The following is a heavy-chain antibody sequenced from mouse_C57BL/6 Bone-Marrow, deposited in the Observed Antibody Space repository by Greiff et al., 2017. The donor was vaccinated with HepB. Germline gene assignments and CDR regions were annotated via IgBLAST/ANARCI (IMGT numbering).Heavy chain of an antibody. D-gene: IGHD4-1*01. CDR2: INPSNGGT. Sequence: VQLQQPGTELVKPGASVKLSCKASGYTFTSYWMHWVKQRPVQGLEWIGNINPSNGGTNYNEKFKSKATLTVDKSSSTAYMQLSSLTSEDSAVYYCARGKLTGTWYFDVWGTGTTVTVSS. CDR3: ARGKLTGTWYFDV. J-gene: IGHJ1*03. V-gene: IGHV1-53*01. CDR1: GYTFTSYW.